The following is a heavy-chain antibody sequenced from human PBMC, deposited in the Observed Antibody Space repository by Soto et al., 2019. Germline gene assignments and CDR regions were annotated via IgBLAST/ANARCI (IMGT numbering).Heavy chain of an antibody. CDR3: ARRGYSSSWYYYYYYGMDV. D-gene: IGHD6-13*01. J-gene: IGHJ6*02. CDR2: MNPNSGNT. CDR1: GYTFTSYD. Sequence: QVQLVQSGAEVKKPGASVKVSCKASGYTFTSYDINWVRQATGQGLEWMGWMNPNSGNTGYAQKFQGRVNMTRNNSIIRAYMELSSLRYEDTAVYYCARRGYSSSWYYYYYYGMDVWGQGTTVTVYS. V-gene: IGHV1-8*01.